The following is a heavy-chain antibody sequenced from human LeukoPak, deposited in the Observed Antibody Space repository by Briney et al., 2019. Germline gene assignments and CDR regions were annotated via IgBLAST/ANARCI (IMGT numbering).Heavy chain of an antibody. V-gene: IGHV3-53*01. Sequence: GGSLRLSCAASGFTVNNVYMSWVRQAPGKGLERVSIMYSGGRTSYADSVKGRFTVSRDHAKNTLYLQMNSLRAEDTALYYCARGAQEPFFDFWGQGTLVTVSS. D-gene: IGHD1-26*01. J-gene: IGHJ4*02. CDR2: MYSGGRT. CDR3: ARGAQEPFFDF. CDR1: GFTVNNVY.